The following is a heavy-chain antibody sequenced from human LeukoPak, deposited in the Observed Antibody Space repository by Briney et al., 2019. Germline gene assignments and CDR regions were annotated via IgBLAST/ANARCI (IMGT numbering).Heavy chain of an antibody. V-gene: IGHV3-23*01. CDR1: GFTFSNYG. CDR2: ITGSGGST. J-gene: IGHJ4*02. Sequence: GGTLRLSCAASGFTFSNYGLSWVRQAPEKGLEWVSGITGSGGSTYYADSVKGRFTISRDNSKNTLYLQMNSLRAEDTAVYYCAKGDGSGSYIVLSPYYFDYWGQGTLVTVSS. CDR3: AKGDGSGSYIVLSPYYFDY. D-gene: IGHD3-10*01.